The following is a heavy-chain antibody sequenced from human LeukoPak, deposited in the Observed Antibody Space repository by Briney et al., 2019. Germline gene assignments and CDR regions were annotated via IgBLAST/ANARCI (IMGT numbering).Heavy chain of an antibody. Sequence: GGSLRLSCAASGFTFSRSAMHWVRQAPGKGLEWVASILYDGGNKYYADSVKGRFTISRDNSKTTLYLQMNSLRAEDTAVYFCVSLGCSSSSLSYWGQGTLVSVFS. J-gene: IGHJ4*02. CDR2: ILYDGGNK. V-gene: IGHV3-30*04. CDR1: GFTFSRSA. D-gene: IGHD2-2*01. CDR3: VSLGCSSSSLSY.